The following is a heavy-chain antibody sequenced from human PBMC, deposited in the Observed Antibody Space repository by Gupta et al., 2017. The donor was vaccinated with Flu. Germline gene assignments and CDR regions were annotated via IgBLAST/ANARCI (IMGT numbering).Heavy chain of an antibody. Sequence: FTFSSYSMNWVRQAPGKGLEWVSSISSSSSYIYYADSVKGRFTISRDNAKNSLYLQMNSLRAEDTAVYYCARGRESDYWGQGTLVTVSS. D-gene: IGHD3-10*01. CDR1: FTFSSYS. CDR2: ISSSSSYI. J-gene: IGHJ4*02. V-gene: IGHV3-21*01. CDR3: ARGRESDY.